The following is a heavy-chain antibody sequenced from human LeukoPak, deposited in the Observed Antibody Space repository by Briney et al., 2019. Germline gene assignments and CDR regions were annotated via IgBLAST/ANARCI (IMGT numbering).Heavy chain of an antibody. CDR3: ARHSEYSYGYSDY. Sequence: GESLKISCKGSGYSFTSYWIGWVRQMPGKGLEWMGIIYPGDSNTRYSPSFQGQVTISADKSISTAYLQWSSLKASDTAMYFCARHSEYSYGYSDYLGEGSLVTVSS. D-gene: IGHD5-18*01. V-gene: IGHV5-51*01. J-gene: IGHJ4*02. CDR2: IYPGDSNT. CDR1: GYSFTSYW.